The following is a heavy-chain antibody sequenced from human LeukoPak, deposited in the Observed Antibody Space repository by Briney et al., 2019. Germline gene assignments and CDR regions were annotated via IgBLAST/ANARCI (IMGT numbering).Heavy chain of an antibody. D-gene: IGHD3/OR15-3a*01. CDR2: ISYDGSNK. Sequence: PGRSLRLSCAASGFTFSSYAMHWVRQAPGKGLEWVAVISYDGSNKYYADSVKGRFTISRDNSKNSVYLQMNSLRVEDTAVYYCARDRTGDLDYWGQGTLVSVSS. CDR1: GFTFSSYA. V-gene: IGHV3-30-3*01. CDR3: ARDRTGDLDY. J-gene: IGHJ4*02.